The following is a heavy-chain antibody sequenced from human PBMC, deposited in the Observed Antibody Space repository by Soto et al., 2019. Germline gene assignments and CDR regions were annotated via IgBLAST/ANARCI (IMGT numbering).Heavy chain of an antibody. Sequence: QVQLVQSGAEVKKPGSSVKVSCKASGGTFSSYAISWVRQAPGQGLEWMGGINPIFGTANYAQKFQGRVTITADESTSTAYMALSSLRSEDTAMYYCARLGTVAFVRPTFDYWGQGTLVTVSS. D-gene: IGHD4-17*01. CDR2: INPIFGTA. CDR1: GGTFSSYA. CDR3: ARLGTVAFVRPTFDY. V-gene: IGHV1-69*12. J-gene: IGHJ4*02.